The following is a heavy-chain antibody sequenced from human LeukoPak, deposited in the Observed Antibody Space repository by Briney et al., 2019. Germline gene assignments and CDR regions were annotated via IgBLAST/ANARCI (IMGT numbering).Heavy chain of an antibody. V-gene: IGHV3-7*01. CDR3: ARHPAYGNWFDP. J-gene: IGHJ5*02. CDR1: GFTLSSHW. Sequence: GGSLRLSRAASGFTLSSHWMSWVRQAPGKGLEWVANIKQDGSEKYYVDSVKGRFTISRDNSKNTLYLQMNSLRAEDTAVYYCARHPAYGNWFDPWGQGTLVTVSS. CDR2: IKQDGSEK. D-gene: IGHD3-16*01.